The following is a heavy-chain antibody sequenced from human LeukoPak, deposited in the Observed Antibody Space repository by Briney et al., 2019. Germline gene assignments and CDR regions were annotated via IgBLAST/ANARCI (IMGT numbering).Heavy chain of an antibody. CDR1: GGSISSYY. J-gene: IGHJ6*03. CDR3: ARHSAPTMVRGVNYYYYYMDV. CDR2: IYYSGST. Sequence: SETLSLTCTVSGGSISSYYWSWIRQPPGKGLEWIGYIYYSGSTNYNPSLKSRVTISVDTSKSQFSLKLSSVTAADTAVYYCARHSAPTMVRGVNYYYYYMDVWGKGTTVTVSS. V-gene: IGHV4-59*08. D-gene: IGHD3-10*01.